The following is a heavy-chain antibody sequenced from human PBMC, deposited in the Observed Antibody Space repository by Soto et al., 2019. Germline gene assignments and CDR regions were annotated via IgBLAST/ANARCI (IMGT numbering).Heavy chain of an antibody. D-gene: IGHD6-19*01. V-gene: IGHV4-59*01. CDR2: IYYSGST. J-gene: IGHJ4*02. CDR1: GGSISSYY. CDR3: ARGLYSSGWHRRGTLFDY. Sequence: PSETLSLTCTVSGGSISSYYWSWIRQPPGKGLEWIGYIYYSGSTNYNPSLKSRVTISVDTSKNQFSLKLSSVTAADTAVYYCARGLYSSGWHRRGTLFDYWGQGTLVTVSS.